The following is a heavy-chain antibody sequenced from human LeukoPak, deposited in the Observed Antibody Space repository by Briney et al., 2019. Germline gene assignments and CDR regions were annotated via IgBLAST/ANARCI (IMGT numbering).Heavy chain of an antibody. J-gene: IGHJ5*02. Sequence: GASVKVSCKASGYSFTANYIHWVRQVPGQGLEWMGWINPNSGDTSFAQKFQGRVTMIRDTSTSTAYMEVSRLTSDDTAVYYCVRDGGWLDPWGQGTLVTVSS. CDR1: GYSFTANY. CDR3: VRDGGWLDP. D-gene: IGHD3-16*01. CDR2: INPNSGDT. V-gene: IGHV1-2*02.